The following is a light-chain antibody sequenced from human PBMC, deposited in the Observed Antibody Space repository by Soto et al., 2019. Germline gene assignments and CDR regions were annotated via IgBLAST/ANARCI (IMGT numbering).Light chain of an antibody. V-gene: IGKV3-20*01. CDR1: QTVTTTF. Sequence: DIVLTQSPGTLSLSPGERGTLSCRASQTVTTTFLSWYQQKPGKAPRLLIYGAFNRATGIPDRLIGGGSETDFTITISSLQSEDFAVYYCQQYNNWWTFGQGTKVDIK. CDR2: GAF. CDR3: QQYNNWWT. J-gene: IGKJ1*01.